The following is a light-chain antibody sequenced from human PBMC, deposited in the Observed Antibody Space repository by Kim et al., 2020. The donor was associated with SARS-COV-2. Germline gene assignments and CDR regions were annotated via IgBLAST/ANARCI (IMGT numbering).Light chain of an antibody. CDR3: QQYKSYSGT. CDR1: QSVNNW. V-gene: IGKV1-5*01. J-gene: IGKJ1*01. Sequence: DIQMTQSPSTLSTSVGDRVTITCRASQSVNNWLAWYQQKPGKAPRLLIYDASSLESGVPSRFSGSGSGTEFTLTISSLQPDDFATYYCQQYKSYSGTFGQGTKVDIK. CDR2: DAS.